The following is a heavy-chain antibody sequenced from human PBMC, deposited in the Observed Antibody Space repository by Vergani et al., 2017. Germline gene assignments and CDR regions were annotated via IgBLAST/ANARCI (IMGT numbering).Heavy chain of an antibody. CDR2: MDYSGST. V-gene: IGHV4-39*01. D-gene: IGHD2-15*01. J-gene: IGHJ4*02. CDR3: TSKRGACRAAYCHSYDF. Sequence: QVQLQESGPGLVKPSETLSLTCTVSGDSVISTDYHWGWLRQPPGKGLEWIGSMDYSGSTSYNPSLESRISISFETPKNQFSLRLTSVTAADTAVYYCTSKRGACRAAYCHSYDFWGPGTLVGVSP. CDR1: GDSVISTDYH.